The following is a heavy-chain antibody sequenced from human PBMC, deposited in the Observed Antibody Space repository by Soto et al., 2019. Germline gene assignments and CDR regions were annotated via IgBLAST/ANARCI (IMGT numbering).Heavy chain of an antibody. J-gene: IGHJ4*02. V-gene: IGHV1-18*01. CDR1: GYTFTSYG. CDR2: ISTSKGDT. Sequence: QVQLVQSGPEVKKPGASVKVSCKTSGYTFTSYGISWVRQAPGQGLEWMGWISTSKGDTNYAQKFRGRVTMTTDTATNTCYMELRSLSSDDTAVYYCATRSPAFDYWGQGTLVTVSS. CDR3: ATRSPAFDY.